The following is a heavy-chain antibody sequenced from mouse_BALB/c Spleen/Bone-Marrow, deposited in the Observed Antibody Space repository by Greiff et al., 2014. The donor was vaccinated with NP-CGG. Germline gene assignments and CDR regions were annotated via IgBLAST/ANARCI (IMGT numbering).Heavy chain of an antibody. CDR1: GCTFTSYY. Sequence: VMLVESGPELVKPGASVRISCKASGCTFTSYYIHWVKQRPGQGLEWIGWIYPGNVNTKYNEKFKGKATLTADKSSSTAFMQLSSLTSEDSAVYFCARDTMDYWGQGTSVTVSS. V-gene: IGHV1S56*01. CDR2: IYPGNVNT. CDR3: ARDTMDY. J-gene: IGHJ4*01.